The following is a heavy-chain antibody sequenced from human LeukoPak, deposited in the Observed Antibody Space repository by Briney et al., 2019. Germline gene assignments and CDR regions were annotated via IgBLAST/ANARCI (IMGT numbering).Heavy chain of an antibody. J-gene: IGHJ4*02. V-gene: IGHV3-66*01. CDR2: LYTAGST. CDR1: GFTVSNYY. D-gene: IGHD1-14*01. Sequence: TGGSLRLSCAASGFTVSNYYMSWVRQAPGKGLEWVSVLYTAGSTKYADSVKGRFTISRDNSKNTMYLQMSSLRAEDTAVYYCARGGPGTTLDCWSRGTLVTVSS. CDR3: ARGGPGTTLDC.